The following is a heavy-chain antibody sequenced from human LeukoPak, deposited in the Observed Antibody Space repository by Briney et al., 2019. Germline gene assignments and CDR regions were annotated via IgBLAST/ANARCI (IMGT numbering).Heavy chain of an antibody. CDR1: GGTFSSYA. CDR3: ASAIAAPRAVEYYYMDV. V-gene: IGHV1-69*01. CDR2: IIPIFGTA. Sequence: GASVKVSCKASGGTFSSYAIGWVRQAPGQGLEWMGGIIPIFGTANYAQKFQGRVTITADESTSTAYMELSSLRSEDTAVYYCASAIAAPRAVEYYYMDVWGKGTTVTVSS. D-gene: IGHD6-6*01. J-gene: IGHJ6*03.